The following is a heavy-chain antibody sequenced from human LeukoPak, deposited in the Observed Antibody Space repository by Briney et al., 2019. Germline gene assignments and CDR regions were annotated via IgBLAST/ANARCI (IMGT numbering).Heavy chain of an antibody. CDR1: GFTFSSYA. V-gene: IGHV3-30*04. CDR2: ISYDGSNK. CDR3: ASDGELYLLGNYFDY. Sequence: PGRSLRLSCAASGFTFSSYAMHWVRQAPGKGLEWVAVISYDGSNKYYADSVKGRFTISRDNSKNTLYLQMNSLRAEDTAVYYCASDGELYLLGNYFDYWGQGTLVTVSS. D-gene: IGHD3-16*01. J-gene: IGHJ4*02.